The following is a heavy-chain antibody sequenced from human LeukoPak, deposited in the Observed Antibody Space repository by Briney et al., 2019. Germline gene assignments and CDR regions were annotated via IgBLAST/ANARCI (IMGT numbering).Heavy chain of an antibody. J-gene: IGHJ6*03. Sequence: SQTLSLTCAISGDSVSSNSAAWNWIRQSPSRGLEWLGRTYYRSKWYNDYSVSVKSRITINPDTSKNQFSLQLNSVTPEDTAVYYCARAYSSSSTTYYYYYYMDVWGKGTTVTVSS. CDR1: GDSVSSNSAA. CDR3: ARAYSSSSTTYYYYYYMDV. D-gene: IGHD6-6*01. CDR2: TYYRSKWYN. V-gene: IGHV6-1*01.